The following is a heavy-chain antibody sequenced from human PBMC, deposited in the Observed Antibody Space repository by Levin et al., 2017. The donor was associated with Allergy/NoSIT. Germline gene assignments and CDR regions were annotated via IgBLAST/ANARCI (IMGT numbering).Heavy chain of an antibody. CDR1: GFSLYNAW. J-gene: IGHJ1*01. CDR3: TTDRGNGPAEYFYN. D-gene: IGHD2-8*01. V-gene: IGHV3-15*01. Sequence: GGSLRLSCGGSGFSLYNAWMSWVRQGPGKGLEWVGRMKSKIDGGTTDYAAPVKGRFAISTDDSGSTLYLQMNSLKPEDTGVYYCTTDRGNGPAEYFYNWGQGTLVTVSS. CDR2: MKSKIDGGTT.